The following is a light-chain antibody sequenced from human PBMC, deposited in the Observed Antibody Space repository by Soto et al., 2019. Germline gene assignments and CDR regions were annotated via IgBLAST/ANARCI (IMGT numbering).Light chain of an antibody. CDR2: ANS. CDR3: QSYDSSLSAWV. J-gene: IGLJ3*02. CDR1: SSNIGAGYD. Sequence: QSVLTQPPSVSGAPGQRVTISCTESSSNIGAGYDVHWYQQLPGPAPKLLIYANSNRPSGVPDRFSGSKSGTSASLAITGLQAEDEADYYCQSYDSSLSAWVFGGGTKLTVL. V-gene: IGLV1-40*01.